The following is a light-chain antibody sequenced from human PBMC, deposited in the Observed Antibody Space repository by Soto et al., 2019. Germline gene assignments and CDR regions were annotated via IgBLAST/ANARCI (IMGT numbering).Light chain of an antibody. J-gene: IGLJ1*01. Sequence: SYELTQPPSVSVSPGQTATITCSGDKLGNKYTSWYQQKPGQSPVLVIYQDTRRPSGIPERFFGSNSGNTATLTISGTQAMDEADYYCQAWDSSYVFGTGTKVTVL. V-gene: IGLV3-1*01. CDR1: KLGNKY. CDR2: QDT. CDR3: QAWDSSYV.